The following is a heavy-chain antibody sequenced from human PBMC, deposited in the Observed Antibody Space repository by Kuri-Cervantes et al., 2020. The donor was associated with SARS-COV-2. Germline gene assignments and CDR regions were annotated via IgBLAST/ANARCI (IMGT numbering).Heavy chain of an antibody. Sequence: LSLTCAASGFTFSDYYMSWIRQAPGKGLEWVSYISSSSSYTNYADSVKGRFTISRDSAKNSLYLQMNSLRDEDTAVYYCARVGYSYGYGFDYWGQGTLVTVSS. CDR2: ISSSSSYT. J-gene: IGHJ4*02. CDR3: ARVGYSYGYGFDY. D-gene: IGHD5-18*01. CDR1: GFTFSDYY. V-gene: IGHV3-11*06.